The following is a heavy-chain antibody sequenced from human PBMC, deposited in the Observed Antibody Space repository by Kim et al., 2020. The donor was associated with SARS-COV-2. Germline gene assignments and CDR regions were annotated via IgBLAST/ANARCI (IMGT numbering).Heavy chain of an antibody. D-gene: IGHD3-16*01. Sequence: YYVDSVKGRFTISRDNAKNSLYLQMNSLRAEDTAVYYCARGGGNYWYFDLWGRGTLVTVSS. CDR3: ARGGGNYWYFDL. V-gene: IGHV3-7*01. J-gene: IGHJ2*01.